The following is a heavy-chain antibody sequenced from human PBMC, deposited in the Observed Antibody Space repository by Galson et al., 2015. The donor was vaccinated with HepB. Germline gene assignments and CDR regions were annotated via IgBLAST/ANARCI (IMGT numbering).Heavy chain of an antibody. J-gene: IGHJ6*02. Sequence: SLRLSCAASGSTFSNAWMSWVRQAPGKGLEWVGRIKSKTDGGTTDYAAPVKGRFTISRDDSKNTLYPQMNSLKTEDTAVYYCTTPTRLGLSYYYYYGMDVWGQGTTVTVSS. CDR2: IKSKTDGGTT. V-gene: IGHV3-15*01. CDR3: TTPTRLGLSYYYYYGMDV. CDR1: GSTFSNAW. D-gene: IGHD3-9*01.